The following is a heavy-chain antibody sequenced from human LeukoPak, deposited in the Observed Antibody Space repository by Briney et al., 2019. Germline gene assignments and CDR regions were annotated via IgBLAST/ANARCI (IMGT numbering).Heavy chain of an antibody. CDR3: ARGNSGYDKEVFDY. Sequence: RASVNVSCKASGGTFSIYAISWVRQAPGQGLEWMGGIIPIFGTANYAQKFQGRVTITADESTSTAYMELSSLRSEDTAVYYCARGNSGYDKEVFDYWGQGTLVTVSS. V-gene: IGHV1-69*13. J-gene: IGHJ4*02. CDR2: IIPIFGTA. D-gene: IGHD5-12*01. CDR1: GGTFSIYA.